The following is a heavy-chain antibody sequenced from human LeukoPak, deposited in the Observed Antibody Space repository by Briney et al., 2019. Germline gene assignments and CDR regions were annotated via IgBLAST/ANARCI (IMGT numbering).Heavy chain of an antibody. CDR3: ARDKMTGHSYFAY. Sequence: PGGSLRLSCAASGFIFNSYWMSWVRQAPGKGLEWVAHIKQDGSEKNYVDSVKGRFTISRDNAKNSLILDMDGLRVEDTAVSYCARDKMTGHSYFAYWGQGTLVTVSS. CDR1: GFIFNSYW. CDR2: IKQDGSEK. J-gene: IGHJ4*02. D-gene: IGHD3-9*01. V-gene: IGHV3-7*01.